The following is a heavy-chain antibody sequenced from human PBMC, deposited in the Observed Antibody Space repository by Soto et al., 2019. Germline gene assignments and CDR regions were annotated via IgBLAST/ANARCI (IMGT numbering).Heavy chain of an antibody. D-gene: IGHD2-15*01. Sequence: QVLLVQSGTEVKKPGDSVKVSCKTSGYSFTSYGIAWVRQAPGQGLEWVAWISGYKHNTNYAQKLRGRVTMTTDTSTGTAYTALRSLRSDDTAVYYCACEYRHSRVIVVDVAEPEYDYWGQGTVVTVSS. CDR1: GYSFTSYG. J-gene: IGHJ4*02. CDR3: ACEYRHSRVIVVDVAEPEYDY. V-gene: IGHV1-18*01. CDR2: ISGYKHNT.